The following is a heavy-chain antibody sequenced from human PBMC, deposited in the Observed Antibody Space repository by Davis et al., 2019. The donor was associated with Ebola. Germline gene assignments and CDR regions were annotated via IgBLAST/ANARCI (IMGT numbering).Heavy chain of an antibody. CDR1: GFTFSSCG. D-gene: IGHD1-1*01. V-gene: IGHV3-30*18. CDR3: AKGEEQLESDLYYYYGMDV. Sequence: PGGSLRLSCAASGFTFSSCGMHWVRQAPGKGLGWVAFISFDGNNKYYADSVKGRVTVSRDNSKNTLYLQMNSLRAEDTAVYYCAKGEEQLESDLYYYYGMDVWGQGTTVTVSS. J-gene: IGHJ6*02. CDR2: ISFDGNNK.